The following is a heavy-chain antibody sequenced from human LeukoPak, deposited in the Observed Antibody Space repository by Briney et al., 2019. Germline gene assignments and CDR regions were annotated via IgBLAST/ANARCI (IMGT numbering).Heavy chain of an antibody. V-gene: IGHV4-39*07. CDR3: ARAYSIRPVRGYSYGDLGY. J-gene: IGHJ4*02. CDR2: INPSRST. CDR1: GDSISSGGYY. D-gene: IGHD5-18*01. Sequence: SETLSLTCTVSGDSISSGGYYWNWIRQPPGKGLEWIGEINPSRSTNYSPSLKSRITISVDTSKNQFSLRLNSVTAADTAVYYCARAYSIRPVRGYSYGDLGYWGQGTLVTVSS.